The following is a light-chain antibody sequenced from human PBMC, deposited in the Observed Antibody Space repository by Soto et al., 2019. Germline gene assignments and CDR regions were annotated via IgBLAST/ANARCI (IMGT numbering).Light chain of an antibody. Sequence: ERVLTHSPTTLSVSPGERATLSCRASQSVSSNLAWYQQKPGQAPRLLIYGASTRATGIPARFSGSGSGTEFTLTISSLQSEDFAVYYCQQYNNWPKTFGQGTKLDIK. CDR2: GAS. CDR3: QQYNNWPKT. J-gene: IGKJ1*01. V-gene: IGKV3D-15*01. CDR1: QSVSSN.